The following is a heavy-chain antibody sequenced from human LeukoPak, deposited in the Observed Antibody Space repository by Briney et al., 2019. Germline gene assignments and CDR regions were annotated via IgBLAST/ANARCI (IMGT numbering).Heavy chain of an antibody. CDR2: IIPIFGKA. J-gene: IGHJ4*02. Sequence: XXPGQGLXXXGXIIPIFGKANYAQKFQGRVTITADESTRTAYMELSSLRSEDTAVYYCARGWLAETTVVTPYNYWGRGTLVSVSS. CDR3: ARGWLAETTVVTPYNY. D-gene: IGHD4-23*01. V-gene: IGHV1-69*01.